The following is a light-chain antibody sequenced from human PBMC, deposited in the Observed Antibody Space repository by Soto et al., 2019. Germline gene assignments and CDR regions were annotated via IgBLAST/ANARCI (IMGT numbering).Light chain of an antibody. CDR2: DAS. J-gene: IGKJ4*01. CDR3: QQRSDWLT. V-gene: IGKV3-11*01. CDR1: QSVGTY. Sequence: EIVLTQSPATLSLSPGERATLSCRASQSVGTYLAWYQQKLGQPPRLLIYDASNRAAGIPARFSGSGSGTDFTLTISSLETEDFAVYYCQQRSDWLTFGGGTKVEI.